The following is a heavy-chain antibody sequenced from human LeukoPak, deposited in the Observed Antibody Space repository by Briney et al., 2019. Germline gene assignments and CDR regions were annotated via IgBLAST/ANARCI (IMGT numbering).Heavy chain of an antibody. CDR2: MIPDSGNT. CDR3: AVRAGSYWFDP. Sequence: ASVKVSCKASGYVFTSYDINWVRQATGQGLEWMGWMIPDSGNTGYAQKFQGRVTMTRNTSINTAYLELSSLRSDDTAVYYCAVRAGSYWFDPWGQGTLVTVPP. J-gene: IGHJ5*02. V-gene: IGHV1-8*01. CDR1: GYVFTSYD. D-gene: IGHD1-26*01.